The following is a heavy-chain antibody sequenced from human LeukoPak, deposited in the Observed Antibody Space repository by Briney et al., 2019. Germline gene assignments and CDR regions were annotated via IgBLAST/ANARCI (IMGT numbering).Heavy chain of an antibody. V-gene: IGHV3-23*01. J-gene: IGHJ3*02. CDR3: AGEDIVVVVAATSAFDI. CDR2: ISGSGGST. CDR1: GFTFSSYA. Sequence: GGSLRLSCAASGFTFSSYAMSWVRQAPGKGLEWVSAISGSGGSTYYADSVKGRFTISRDNSKNTLYLQMSSLRAEDTAVYYCAGEDIVVVVAATSAFDIWGQGTMVTVSS. D-gene: IGHD2-15*01.